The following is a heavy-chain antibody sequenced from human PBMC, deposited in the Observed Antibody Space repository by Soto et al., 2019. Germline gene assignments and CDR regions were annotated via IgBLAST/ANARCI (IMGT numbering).Heavy chain of an antibody. CDR2: ISYIGIT. Sequence: QVQLQESGPGLVKPSQTLSLICTVSGGSISSGDYYWSWIRHSPGKGLEWIGYISYIGITYYNPSLKSRVSISVDTSKNRFSLTLTSVTAADTAVYYCARRPQTAPHVFDYWGQETPVTVSS. V-gene: IGHV4-31*03. D-gene: IGHD2-21*02. CDR3: ARRPQTAPHVFDY. CDR1: GGSISSGDYY. J-gene: IGHJ4*02.